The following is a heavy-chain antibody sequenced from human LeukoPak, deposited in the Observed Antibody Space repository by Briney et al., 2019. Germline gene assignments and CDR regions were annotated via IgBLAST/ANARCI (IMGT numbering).Heavy chain of an antibody. CDR3: ARISSDSISYYDH. CDR1: GITFSTYW. CDR2: INSEGSTI. D-gene: IGHD3-22*01. J-gene: IGHJ4*02. Sequence: PGGSLRLSCAGSGITFSTYWMHWVRQAPGKGLVWVSRINSEGSTIHYADSVKGRFTISRDNAKNTLFLQMNSLRAEDTAVYYCARISSDSISYYDHWGQGTLVTVSS. V-gene: IGHV3-74*01.